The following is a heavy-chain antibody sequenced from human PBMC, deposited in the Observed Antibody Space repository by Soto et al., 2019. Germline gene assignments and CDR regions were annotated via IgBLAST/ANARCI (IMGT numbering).Heavy chain of an antibody. J-gene: IGHJ4*02. Sequence: GGSLRLSCAASGFTFNGAWMNWVRQGPGEGLEWVGRVKSKVDGETIDYAAPVKGRFTISRDDSRNTVYLQMNSLSTEDTAMYYCAADLPDWGAYAFDYWGQGARVTVSS. CDR3: AADLPDWGAYAFDY. CDR2: VKSKVDGETI. D-gene: IGHD3-16*01. V-gene: IGHV3-15*07. CDR1: GFTFNGAW.